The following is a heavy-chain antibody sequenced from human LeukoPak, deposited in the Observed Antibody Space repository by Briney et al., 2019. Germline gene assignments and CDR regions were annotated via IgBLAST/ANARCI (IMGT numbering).Heavy chain of an antibody. CDR2: IYPGDSDT. V-gene: IGHV5-51*01. D-gene: IGHD4-17*01. Sequence: GESLKISCKGSGYSFTSYWIGWVRQMPGKGPEWMGIIYPGDSDTRYSPSFQGQVTISADKSISTAYLQWSSLKASDTAMCYCARHRVDYGDYVFDYWGQGTLVTVSS. J-gene: IGHJ4*02. CDR3: ARHRVDYGDYVFDY. CDR1: GYSFTSYW.